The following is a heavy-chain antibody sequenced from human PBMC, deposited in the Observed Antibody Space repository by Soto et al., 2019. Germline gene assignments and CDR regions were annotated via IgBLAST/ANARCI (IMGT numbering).Heavy chain of an antibody. D-gene: IGHD2-15*01. CDR2: ILPIFGTA. V-gene: IGHV1-69*12. CDR1: GGSFRREA. J-gene: IGHJ3*01. CDR3: ARRHEFGGNSDAFDV. Sequence: QVQLVQSGAEVKKPGSSVKVSCKASGGSFRREAINWVRQAPGQGPEWMGGILPIFGTADYAQKFQGRVTITADVSTTTTYMEMSSLRFDDTAVYYCARRHEFGGNSDAFDVWGQGTMVIVSS.